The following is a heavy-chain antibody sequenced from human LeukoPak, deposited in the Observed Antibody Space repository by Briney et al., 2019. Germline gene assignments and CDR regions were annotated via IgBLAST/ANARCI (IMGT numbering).Heavy chain of an antibody. CDR2: IYPNSGGT. V-gene: IGHV1-2*02. CDR1: GYTFTDYF. J-gene: IGHJ4*02. D-gene: IGHD3-16*01. CDR3: AKDGGPYPDY. Sequence: ASVKVSCKTSGYTFTDYFIHWVRQAPGQGLEWMGWIYPNSGGTNYAQKFQGRVTMTRDTSISTAFMELRSLRSDDTAVYYCAKDGGPYPDYWGQGTLVTVSS.